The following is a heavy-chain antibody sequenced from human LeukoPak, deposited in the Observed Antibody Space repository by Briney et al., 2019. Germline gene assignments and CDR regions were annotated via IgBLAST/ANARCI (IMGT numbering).Heavy chain of an antibody. CDR1: GFTFSSYG. J-gene: IGHJ6*03. CDR3: AKIPYCGGDCYSYYYYYMDV. Sequence: GGSLRLSCTASGFTFSSYGMHWVRQAPGKGLEWVAFIRYDGSNKYYADSVKGRFTISRDNSRNTLYLQMNSLRAEDTAVYYCAKIPYCGGDCYSYYYYYMDVWGKGTTVTISS. V-gene: IGHV3-30*02. D-gene: IGHD2-21*02. CDR2: IRYDGSNK.